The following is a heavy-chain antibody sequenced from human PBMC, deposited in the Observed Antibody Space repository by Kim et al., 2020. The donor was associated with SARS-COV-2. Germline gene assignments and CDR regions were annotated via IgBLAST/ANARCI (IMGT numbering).Heavy chain of an antibody. CDR1: GGSFSGYY. CDR3: ARGSGYNWNYDY. D-gene: IGHD1-7*01. J-gene: IGHJ4*02. V-gene: IGHV4-34*01. CDR2: INHSGST. Sequence: SETLSLTCAVYGGSFSGYYWSWIRQPPGKGLEWIGEINHSGSTNYNPSLKSRVTISVDTSKNQFSLKLSSVTAADTAVYYCARGSGYNWNYDYWGQGTLV.